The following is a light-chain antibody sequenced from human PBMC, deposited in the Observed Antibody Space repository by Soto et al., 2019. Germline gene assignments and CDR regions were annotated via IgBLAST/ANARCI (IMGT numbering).Light chain of an antibody. V-gene: IGLV2-23*01. J-gene: IGLJ3*02. CDR2: EDS. CDR1: SSDVGSYNL. Sequence: QSALTQPASVSGSPGQSITISCTGTSSDVGSYNLVSWYQQHPDKAPRLMIYEDSQRPSGVSNRFSGSKSANTASLTISALQAEDEADYYCCSYAGSSTWVFGGGTKLTVL. CDR3: CSYAGSSTWV.